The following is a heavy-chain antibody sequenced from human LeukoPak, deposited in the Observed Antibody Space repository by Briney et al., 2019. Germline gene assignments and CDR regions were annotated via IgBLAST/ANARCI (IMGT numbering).Heavy chain of an antibody. CDR3: AREHTATLD. V-gene: IGHV4-39*07. D-gene: IGHD5-18*01. J-gene: IGHJ4*02. CDR1: GGSISSSSYY. CDR2: IYYSGIT. Sequence: SSETLSLTCTVSGGSISSSSYYWGWIRQPPGKGLEWIGSIYYSGITYYNPSLKSRVTMSVDTSKNQFSLKLSSVTAADTAVYYCAREHTATLDWGQGILVTVSS.